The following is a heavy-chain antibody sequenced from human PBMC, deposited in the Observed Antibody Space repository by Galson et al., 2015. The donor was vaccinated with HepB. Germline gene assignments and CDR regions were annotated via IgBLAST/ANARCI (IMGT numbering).Heavy chain of an antibody. D-gene: IGHD3-10*01. CDR1: GFTFSSYS. CDR2: ISSSSTI. V-gene: IGHV3-48*02. Sequence: SLRLSCAASGFTFSSYSMNWVRQAPGKGLEWVSYISSSSTIYYADSVKGRFTISRDNAKNSLYLQMNSLRDEDTAVYYCARRSGSYYVDYWGQGTLVTVSS. J-gene: IGHJ4*02. CDR3: ARRSGSYYVDY.